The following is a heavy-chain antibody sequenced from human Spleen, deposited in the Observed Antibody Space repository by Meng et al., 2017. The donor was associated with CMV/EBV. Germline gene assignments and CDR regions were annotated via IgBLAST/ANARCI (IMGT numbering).Heavy chain of an antibody. CDR1: GGSFSDYY. Sequence: GSLRLSCTVYGGSFSDYYWTWIRQSPGKGLEWIGEINHSGSTNYNPSLKSRVTISVDTSKNQFSLNLTSVTAADTAVYYCARGCITISASGNYKSNNWFDPWGQGTLVTVSS. V-gene: IGHV4-34*01. D-gene: IGHD3-3*01. CDR2: INHSGST. CDR3: ARGCITISASGNYKSNNWFDP. J-gene: IGHJ5*02.